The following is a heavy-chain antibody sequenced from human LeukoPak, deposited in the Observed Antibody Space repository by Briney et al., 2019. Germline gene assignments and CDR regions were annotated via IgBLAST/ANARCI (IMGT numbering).Heavy chain of an antibody. CDR3: AKDESGWDYFDY. J-gene: IGHJ4*02. Sequence: GRSLRLSCAASGFTFSNYEMNWVRQAPGKGLEWVSAISGSGGSTYYADSVKGRFTISRDNSKNTLYLQMNSLRAEDTAVYYCAKDESGWDYFDYWGQGTLVTVSS. CDR2: ISGSGGST. CDR1: GFTFSNYE. V-gene: IGHV3-23*01. D-gene: IGHD6-19*01.